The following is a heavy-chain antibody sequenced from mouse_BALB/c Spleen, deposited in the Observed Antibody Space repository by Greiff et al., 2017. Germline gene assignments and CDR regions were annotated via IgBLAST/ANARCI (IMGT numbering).Heavy chain of an antibody. J-gene: IGHJ4*01. CDR1: GFTFSSYD. D-gene: IGHD2-3*01. CDR3: SRQGYYPYYYAMDY. CDR2: ISSGGSYT. Sequence: EVHLEESGGDLVKPGGSLKLSCAASGFTFSSYDMSWVRQTPDKRLEWVATISSGGSYTYYPDSVKGRFTISRDTATYTLYLQMSSLKSEDTAMYYCSRQGYYPYYYAMDYWGQGTSVTVSS. V-gene: IGHV5-6*01.